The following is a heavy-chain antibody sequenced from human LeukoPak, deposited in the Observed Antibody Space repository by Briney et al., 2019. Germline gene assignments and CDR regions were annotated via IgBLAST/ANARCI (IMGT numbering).Heavy chain of an antibody. CDR3: ARSVTDFWSGYYTFRYFDY. CDR1: GYSISSGYY. D-gene: IGHD3-3*01. V-gene: IGHV4-38-2*01. CDR2: IYPSGSP. J-gene: IGHJ4*02. Sequence: SETLSPTCAVSGYSISSGYYWGWIRRPPGKGLDWIGRIYPSGSPYYNPSLKSRVTISEETSKNQFSLKLSSVTAADTAVYYCARSVTDFWSGYYTFRYFDYWGQGTLVTVSS.